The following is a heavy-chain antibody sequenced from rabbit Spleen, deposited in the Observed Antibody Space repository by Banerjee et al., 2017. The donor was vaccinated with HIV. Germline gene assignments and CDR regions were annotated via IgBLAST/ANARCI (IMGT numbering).Heavy chain of an antibody. V-gene: IGHV1S47*01. CDR2: FYINNVRT. CDR1: GFDFSSNA. CDR3: ARQINGDYYQYNL. D-gene: IGHD2-1*01. J-gene: IGHJ4*01. Sequence: QEQLVESGGGLVQPEGSLTLTCKASGFDFSSNAVCWVRQAPGKGLEWIACFYINNVRTYYASWAKGRFTISKTSSTTVTLQMTSLTAADTATYFCARQINGDYYQYNLWGQGTLVTVS.